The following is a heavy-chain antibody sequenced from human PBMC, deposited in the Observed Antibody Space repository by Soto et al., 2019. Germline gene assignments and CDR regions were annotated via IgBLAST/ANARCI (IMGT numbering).Heavy chain of an antibody. CDR3: VGDQDVHTPMVHGNY. Sequence: EVQLVESGGGLVQPGESLRLSCTASGIKFSSYSMNWVRQAPGKGLEWLSYISSSKTTYADSVKGRFTISRDNAKNSVYLQMNSLRDEDTAVYYCVGDQDVHTPMVHGNYWGRGTRVNVSS. CDR2: ISSSKTT. J-gene: IGHJ4*02. CDR1: GIKFSSYS. D-gene: IGHD5-18*01. V-gene: IGHV3-48*02.